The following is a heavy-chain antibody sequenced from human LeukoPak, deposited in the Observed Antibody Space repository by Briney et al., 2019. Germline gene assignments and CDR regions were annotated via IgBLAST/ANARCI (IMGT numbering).Heavy chain of an antibody. CDR3: ARRGSGWYHYFDY. CDR1: GGSFSGYY. J-gene: IGHJ4*02. V-gene: IGHV4-34*01. D-gene: IGHD6-19*01. Sequence: TSETLSLTCAVYGGSFSGYYWSWSRQPPGKGLEWIGEINHSGSTNYNPSLKSRVTISVDTSKNQFSLKLSSVTAADTAVYYCARRGSGWYHYFDYWGQGTLVTVSS. CDR2: INHSGST.